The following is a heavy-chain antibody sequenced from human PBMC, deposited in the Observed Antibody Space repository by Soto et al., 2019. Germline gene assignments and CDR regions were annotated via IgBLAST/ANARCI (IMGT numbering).Heavy chain of an antibody. Sequence: ASVKVSCKASGYTFTSYDINWVRQATGQGLEWMGWMNPNSGNTGYAQKFQGRVTMTRNTSISTAYMELSSLRSEDTAVYYCARGTRGYCSGGSCLNDNWFDPWGQGTLVTVSS. V-gene: IGHV1-8*01. CDR3: ARGTRGYCSGGSCLNDNWFDP. J-gene: IGHJ5*02. CDR1: GYTFTSYD. CDR2: MNPNSGNT. D-gene: IGHD2-15*01.